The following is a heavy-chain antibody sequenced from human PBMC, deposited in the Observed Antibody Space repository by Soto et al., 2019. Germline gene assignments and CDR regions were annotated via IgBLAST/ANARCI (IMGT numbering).Heavy chain of an antibody. V-gene: IGHV4-4*07. CDR3: ARDYGVSNILDY. J-gene: IGHJ4*02. Sequence: QVQLQESGPGLVKPSETLSLTCAVPGGSIGTYYWNWIRQPAGKGLEWIGRITTSGTTTYNPSLKSRVSMSVDTSKNQFSLKLSSVTAADTAIYYCARDYGVSNILDYWGQGTLVTVSS. CDR2: ITTSGTT. D-gene: IGHD3-10*01. CDR1: GGSIGTYY.